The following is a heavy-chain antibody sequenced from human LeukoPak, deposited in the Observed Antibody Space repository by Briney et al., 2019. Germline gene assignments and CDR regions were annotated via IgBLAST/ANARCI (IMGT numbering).Heavy chain of an antibody. CDR3: ALDYDILTGTDY. V-gene: IGHV1-8*01. CDR2: MNPNSGNT. Sequence: GASVKVSCKASGYTFTSYDINWVRQATGQGHEWMGWMNPNSGNTGYAQKFQGRVTMTRNTSISTAYMELSSLRSEDTAVYYCALDYDILTGTDYWGQGTLVTVSS. D-gene: IGHD3-9*01. CDR1: GYTFTSYD. J-gene: IGHJ4*02.